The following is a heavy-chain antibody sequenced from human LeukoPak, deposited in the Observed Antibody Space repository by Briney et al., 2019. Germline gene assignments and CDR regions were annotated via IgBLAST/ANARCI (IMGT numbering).Heavy chain of an antibody. J-gene: IGHJ5*02. D-gene: IGHD3-10*01. CDR1: GGSISSGDYY. CDR2: IYYSGST. V-gene: IGHV4-30-4*01. Sequence: PSETLSLTCTVSGGSISSGDYYWSWIRQPPGKGLEWLGYIYYSGSTYYNPSLKSRVTISVDTSKNQFSLKLSSVTAADTAVYYCARGSGDGSGSYYSYWFDPWGQGTLVTVSS. CDR3: ARGSGDGSGSYYSYWFDP.